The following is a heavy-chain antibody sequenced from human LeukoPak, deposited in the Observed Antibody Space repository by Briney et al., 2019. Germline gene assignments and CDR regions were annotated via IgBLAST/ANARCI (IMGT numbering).Heavy chain of an antibody. V-gene: IGHV4-59*01. CDR1: GGSISGYY. Sequence: SGTLSLTCSVSGGSISGYYWQWIRQPPGKGPEWIGHIYYSGTTNYNPSLRSRVTISVDTSNNQFSLRLISVTAADTAVYYCARAAHGSNSALLDYWGQGTLVTVSS. D-gene: IGHD4-23*01. J-gene: IGHJ4*02. CDR2: IYYSGTT. CDR3: ARAAHGSNSALLDY.